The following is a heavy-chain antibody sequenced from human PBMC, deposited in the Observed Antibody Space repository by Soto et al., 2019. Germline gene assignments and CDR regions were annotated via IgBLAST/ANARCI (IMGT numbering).Heavy chain of an antibody. J-gene: IGHJ3*01. V-gene: IGHV6-1*01. CDR1: GDSVSSDITS. Sequence: QGQLQQSGPGLVKPSQTLSLTCAISGDSVSSDITSWNWIRQSPSRGLEWLGRTYYRSKWIHDYRAAVKSRITINTDTSKNQFSPVFNSMTPEDTAVYYCARGNALDVLGQWTVVTASS. CDR2: TYYRSKWIH. CDR3: ARGNALDV. D-gene: IGHD3-10*01.